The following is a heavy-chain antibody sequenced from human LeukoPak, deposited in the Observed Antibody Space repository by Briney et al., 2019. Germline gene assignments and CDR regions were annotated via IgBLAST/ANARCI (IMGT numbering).Heavy chain of an antibody. CDR1: GFTFSCYA. D-gene: IGHD3-10*01. V-gene: IGHV3-23*01. J-gene: IGHJ4*02. Sequence: GGSLRLSCTASGFTFSCYAMSWVRQAPGKGLEWVSAISGSGGSTHYADSVKGRFTISRDNSKNTLYLQMNSLRAEDTAVYYCAKVLNYYGSGYFDYWGQGTLVTVSS. CDR3: AKVLNYYGSGYFDY. CDR2: ISGSGGST.